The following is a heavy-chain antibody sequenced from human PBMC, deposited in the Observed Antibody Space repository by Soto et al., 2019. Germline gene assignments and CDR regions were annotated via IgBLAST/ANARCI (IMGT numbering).Heavy chain of an antibody. CDR2: IFRGDST. J-gene: IGHJ4*02. Sequence: EVQLVESGGGLVQPGGSLRLSCAASGFTVSGNYMNWVRQAPGKGLERVPVIFRGDSTYYTDSVKGSFTISRDNSKNTVYLQMNRLRAEDTAVYYCARDMGGYSYGTLDYWGQGTLVTVSS. D-gene: IGHD5-18*01. CDR1: GFTVSGNY. V-gene: IGHV3-66*01. CDR3: ARDMGGYSYGTLDY.